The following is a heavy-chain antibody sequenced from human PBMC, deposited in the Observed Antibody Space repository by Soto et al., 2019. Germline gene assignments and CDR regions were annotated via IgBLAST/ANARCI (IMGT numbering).Heavy chain of an antibody. CDR2: IKTDGSEK. Sequence: EVQLVESGGGLVQPGGSLRLSCAASGFTFRDHWMSCVRQAPGEGLECVANIKTDGSEKYYVDPVKGRLTISRDNAKNSLYLQMNSLRAEDTAVYYCATSMGRGGNDYWGQGTVVAVSS. J-gene: IGHJ4*02. D-gene: IGHD3-10*01. CDR3: ATSMGRGGNDY. CDR1: GFTFRDHW. V-gene: IGHV3-7*05.